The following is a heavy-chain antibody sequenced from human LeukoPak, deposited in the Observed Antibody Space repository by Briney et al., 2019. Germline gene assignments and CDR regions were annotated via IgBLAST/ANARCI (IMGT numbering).Heavy chain of an antibody. CDR1: GYTFTIYY. CDR3: ARNPAYCTSTSCYNDD. D-gene: IGHD2-2*02. J-gene: IGHJ4*02. V-gene: IGHV1-2*02. CDR2: INPNSGGT. Sequence: GASVKVSCKASGYTFTIYYMHWVRQAPGQGLEWMGWINPNSGGTSYARRFQGRVTMTRDTSISTANMELSRLTSDDTAVYYCARNPAYCTSTSCYNDDWGQGTLVTVSS.